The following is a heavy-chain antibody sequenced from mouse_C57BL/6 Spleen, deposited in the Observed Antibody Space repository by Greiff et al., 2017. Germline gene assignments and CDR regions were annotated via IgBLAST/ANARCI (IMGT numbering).Heavy chain of an antibody. CDR3: ARGYGSSYWYFDV. Sequence: QVQLQQPGAELVKPGASVKMSCKASGYTFTTYPIEWMKQNHGQSLEWIGNFHPYNDDTKYNEKFKGKATLTVEKSSSTVYLALSRLTSDDSAVYYCARGYGSSYWYFDVWGTGTTVTVSS. V-gene: IGHV1-47*01. CDR2: FHPYNDDT. J-gene: IGHJ1*03. D-gene: IGHD1-1*01. CDR1: GYTFTTYP.